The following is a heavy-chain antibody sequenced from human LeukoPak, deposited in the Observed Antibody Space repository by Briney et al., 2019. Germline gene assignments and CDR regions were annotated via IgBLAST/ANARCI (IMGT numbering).Heavy chain of an antibody. CDR1: GFSFGDNA. V-gene: IGHV3-49*04. J-gene: IGHJ4*02. CDR3: IREFYFDY. Sequence: PGRSLRLSCTTSGFSFGDNAMSWVRQAPGKGLEWVGLIGSQANGGTTEYDASVKGRFSISRDDSKSIAYLQMNSLTTDDTAVYYCIREFYFDYRGQGTLVTVSS. CDR2: IGSQANGGTT.